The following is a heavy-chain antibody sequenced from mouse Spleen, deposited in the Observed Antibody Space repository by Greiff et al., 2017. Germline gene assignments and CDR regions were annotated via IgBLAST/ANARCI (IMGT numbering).Heavy chain of an antibody. CDR2: ITSGGGST. D-gene: IGHD1-1*01. J-gene: IGHJ3*01. CDR3: ARHEGTLYYYGSSPLFAY. V-gene: IGHV5-12-1*01. CDR1: GFAFSSYD. Sequence: EVQLVESGGGLVKPGGSLKLSCAASGFAFSSYDMSWVRQTPEKRLEWVAYITSGGGSTYYPDTLKGRFTISRDNAKNPLYLQMSSLKSEDTAMYYCARHEGTLYYYGSSPLFAYWGQGTLVTVSA.